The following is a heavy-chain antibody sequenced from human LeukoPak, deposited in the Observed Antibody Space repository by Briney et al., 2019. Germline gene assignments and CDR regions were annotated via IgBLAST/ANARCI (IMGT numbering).Heavy chain of an antibody. J-gene: IGHJ4*02. CDR3: VRDPTRAECSDGSCYLDY. CDR1: GYTFTSYY. D-gene: IGHD2-15*01. Sequence: ASVKVSCKASGYTFTSYYMHWVRQAPGQGLEWMGIINPSGGSTSYAQKFQGRVTMTRDTSTSTVYMELSSLRSEDTAVYYCVRDPTRAECSDGSCYLDYWGQGILVSVSS. CDR2: INPSGGST. V-gene: IGHV1-46*01.